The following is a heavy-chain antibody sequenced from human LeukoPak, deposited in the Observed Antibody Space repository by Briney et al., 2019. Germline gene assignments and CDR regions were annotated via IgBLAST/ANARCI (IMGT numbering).Heavy chain of an antibody. Sequence: ASVKVSCKASGYSFISYYMHWVRQAPGQGLEWMGIINPSGGSTRYAQKFQGRVTMTRDTSTSTVYMELSSLRSEDTAVYYYARGAQIEVVGTHVDYWGQGTPVTVSS. CDR2: INPSGGST. CDR1: GYSFISYY. J-gene: IGHJ4*02. V-gene: IGHV1-46*01. CDR3: ARGAQIEVVGTHVDY. D-gene: IGHD6-13*01.